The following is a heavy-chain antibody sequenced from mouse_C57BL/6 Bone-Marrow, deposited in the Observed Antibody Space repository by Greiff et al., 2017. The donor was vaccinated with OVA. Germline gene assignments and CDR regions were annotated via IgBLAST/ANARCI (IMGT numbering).Heavy chain of an antibody. CDR2: INPSNGGT. CDR3: AGEALILWLRQKRYYFDC. J-gene: IGHJ2*01. V-gene: IGHV1-53*01. Sequence: QVQLQQPGTELVKPGASVKLSCKASGYTFTSYWMHWVKQRPGQGLEWIGNINPSNGGTNYNEKFKSKATLTVDKSSSTAYMQLSSLTSEDSAVYYCAGEALILWLRQKRYYFDCWGQGTTLTVAS. CDR1: GYTFTSYW. D-gene: IGHD2-2*01.